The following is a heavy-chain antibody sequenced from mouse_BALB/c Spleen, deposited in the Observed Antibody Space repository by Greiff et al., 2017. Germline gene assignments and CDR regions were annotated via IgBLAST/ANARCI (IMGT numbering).Heavy chain of an antibody. CDR2: ISSGSSTI. CDR3: ARWGYGNYVGAMDY. Sequence: EVQLVESGGGLVQPGGSRKLSCAASGFTFSSFGMHWVRQAPEKGLEWVAYISSGSSTIYYADTVKGRFTISRDNPKNTLFLQMTSLRSEDTAMYYCARWGYGNYVGAMDYWGQGTSVTVSS. V-gene: IGHV5-17*02. J-gene: IGHJ4*01. D-gene: IGHD2-1*01. CDR1: GFTFSSFG.